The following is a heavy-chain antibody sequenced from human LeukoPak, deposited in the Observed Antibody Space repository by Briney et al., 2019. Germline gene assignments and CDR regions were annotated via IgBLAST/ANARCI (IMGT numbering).Heavy chain of an antibody. CDR2: FDPEDGET. D-gene: IGHD6-13*01. V-gene: IGHV1-24*01. CDR3: ARWYSSSWYDNWFDP. J-gene: IGHJ5*02. Sequence: ASVKVSCKVSGYTLTELSMHWVRQAPGKGLEWMGGFDPEDGETIYAQKFQGRVTMPTDTSTSTAYMELRSLRSDDTAVYYCARWYSSSWYDNWFDPWGQGTLVTVSS. CDR1: GYTLTELS.